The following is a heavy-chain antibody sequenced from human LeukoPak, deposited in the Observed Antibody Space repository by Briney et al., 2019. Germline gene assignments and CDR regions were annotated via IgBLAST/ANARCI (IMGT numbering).Heavy chain of an antibody. CDR1: GYSLTSYW. CDR2: IYPGDSDT. V-gene: IGHV5-51*01. D-gene: IGHD6-19*01. Sequence: GESLKISCKGSGYSLTSYWIGWVRQMPGKGLEWMGIIYPGDSDTRYSPSFQGQVTISADKSISTTYLQWSSLKASDTAMYYCARLAVARHCYFDYWGQGTLVTVSS. J-gene: IGHJ4*02. CDR3: ARLAVARHCYFDY.